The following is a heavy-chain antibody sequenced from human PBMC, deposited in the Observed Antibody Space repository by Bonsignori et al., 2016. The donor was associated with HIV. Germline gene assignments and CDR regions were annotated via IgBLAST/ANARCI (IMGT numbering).Heavy chain of an antibody. D-gene: IGHD3-22*01. V-gene: IGHV1-69*10. Sequence: WVRQAPGQGLEWMGGIIPILGIANYAQKFQGRVTITADKSTSTAYMELSSLRSEDTAVYYCARQGYYDSFLYAHYFDYWGQGTLVTVSS. CDR2: IIPILGIA. CDR3: ARQGYYDSFLYAHYFDY. J-gene: IGHJ4*02.